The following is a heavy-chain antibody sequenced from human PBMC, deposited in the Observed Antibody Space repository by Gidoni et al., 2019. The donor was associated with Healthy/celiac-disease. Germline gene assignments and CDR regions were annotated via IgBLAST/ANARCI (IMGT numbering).Heavy chain of an antibody. V-gene: IGHV1-69*01. J-gene: IGHJ5*02. D-gene: IGHD3-16*02. CDR1: GGTFSSYA. CDR2: IIPIFGTA. Sequence: QVQLVQSGAEVKKPGSSVKVSCKASGGTFSSYALSWGRQAPGQGLEWMGGIIPIFGTANYAQKFQGRVTITADESTSTAYMELSSLRSEDTAVYYCARGEISYDYVWGSYRPNWFDPWGQGTLVTVSS. CDR3: ARGEISYDYVWGSYRPNWFDP.